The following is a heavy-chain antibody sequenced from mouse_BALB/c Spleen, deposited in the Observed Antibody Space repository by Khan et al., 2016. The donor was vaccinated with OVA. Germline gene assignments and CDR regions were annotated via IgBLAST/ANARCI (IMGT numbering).Heavy chain of an antibody. CDR2: ISYSGST. CDR1: GYSITSGYG. J-gene: IGHJ2*01. D-gene: IGHD1-2*01. V-gene: IGHV3-2*02. CDR3: ARTARIKY. Sequence: EVQLQESGPGLVKPSQSLSLTCTVTGYSITSGYGWNWIRQFPGNKLEWMGYISYSGSTNYNPSLKRRISITRDTSKNQFFLQLNSVTTGDTATYYCARTARIKYWGQGTTRTVST.